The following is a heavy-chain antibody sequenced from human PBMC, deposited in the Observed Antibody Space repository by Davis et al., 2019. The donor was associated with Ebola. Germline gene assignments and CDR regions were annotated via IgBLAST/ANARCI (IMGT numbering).Heavy chain of an antibody. D-gene: IGHD2-8*01. CDR1: GFTFSSYA. CDR2: ISYDGSNK. Sequence: PGGSLRLSCAASGFTFSSYAMHWVRQAPGKGLEWVAVISYDGSNKYYADSVKGRFTISRDNSKNTLYLQMYSLRAEDTAVYYCAKGMSRSAYYAMDVWGQGTTVTVSS. V-gene: IGHV3-30-3*01. J-gene: IGHJ6*02. CDR3: AKGMSRSAYYAMDV.